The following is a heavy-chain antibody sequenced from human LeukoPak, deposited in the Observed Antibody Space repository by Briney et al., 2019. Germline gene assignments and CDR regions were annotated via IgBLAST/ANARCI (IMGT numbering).Heavy chain of an antibody. D-gene: IGHD2-8*01. V-gene: IGHV1-2*02. CDR2: INPHSGGT. CDR1: GYTFTGYY. Sequence: ASVKVSCKASGYTFTGYYMHWVRQAPGQGLEWMGWINPHSGGTDYAQKFQGRVTMTRDTSISTAYMDLSRLRSDDTAVYYCASGGTNGVHYFDYWGQGTLVTVSS. CDR3: ASGGTNGVHYFDY. J-gene: IGHJ4*02.